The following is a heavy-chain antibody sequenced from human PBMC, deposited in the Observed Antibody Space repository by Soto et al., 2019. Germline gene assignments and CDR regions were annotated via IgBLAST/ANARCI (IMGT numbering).Heavy chain of an antibody. CDR3: ARGMTTVTTLDY. CDR2: IYHSGST. CDR1: GGSISSGGYS. J-gene: IGHJ4*02. Sequence: QLQLQESGSGLVKPSQTLSLTCAVSGGSISSGGYSWSWIRQAPGKGLEWIGYIYHSGSTYYNPSLKSRVPMPVYXSKNQFSLKLSSVTAADTAVYYCARGMTTVTTLDYWGQGTLVTVSS. D-gene: IGHD4-4*01. V-gene: IGHV4-30-2*01.